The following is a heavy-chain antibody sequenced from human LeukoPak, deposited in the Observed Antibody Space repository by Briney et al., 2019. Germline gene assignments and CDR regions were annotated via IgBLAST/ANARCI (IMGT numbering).Heavy chain of an antibody. CDR3: ARQSDKAAGGTFAFDY. D-gene: IGHD6-13*01. CDR2: INTSGST. J-gene: IGHJ4*02. Sequence: SETLSLTCTVSGDSISTYYWSWIRQPAGKGLEWIGRINTSGSTNCNPSLKSRVTMSVDTSKNQFSLKLSSVTAADTAVYYCARQSDKAAGGTFAFDYWGQGALVTVS. V-gene: IGHV4-4*07. CDR1: GDSISTYY.